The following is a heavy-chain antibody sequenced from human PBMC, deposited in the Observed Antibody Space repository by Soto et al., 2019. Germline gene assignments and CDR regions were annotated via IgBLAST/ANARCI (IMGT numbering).Heavy chain of an antibody. CDR3: ARGGVSTRTFDY. J-gene: IGHJ4*02. CDR1: GYYFAGYW. CDR2: IYPSDSDT. V-gene: IGHV5-51*01. D-gene: IGHD3-3*01. Sequence: GESLKISCKGSGYYFAGYWIAWVRQMPGKGLELMGIIYPSDSDTRYRPSFQGQVTISADKSISSAYLQWSSLRASDTAMSYCARGGVSTRTFDYWGQGTPVTVSS.